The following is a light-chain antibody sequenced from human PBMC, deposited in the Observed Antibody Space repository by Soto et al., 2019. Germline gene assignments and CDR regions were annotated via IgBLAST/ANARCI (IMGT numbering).Light chain of an antibody. CDR2: WAS. Sequence: DIVMMQSPDSLAVSLGERATINCKSSQSLLYSSNNRNYLAWYQQKPGQPPKLLIYWASTRESGVPDRFSGSGSGTDFALTITSLQAEDVAVYYCQQYYSTPLTFGGGTKVDIK. V-gene: IGKV4-1*01. CDR1: QSLLYSSNNRNY. CDR3: QQYYSTPLT. J-gene: IGKJ4*01.